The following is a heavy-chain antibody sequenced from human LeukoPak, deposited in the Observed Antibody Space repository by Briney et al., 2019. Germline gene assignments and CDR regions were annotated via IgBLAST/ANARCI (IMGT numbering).Heavy chain of an antibody. J-gene: IGHJ4*02. CDR2: ITASGRST. CDR1: GFSLSYYQ. Sequence: PGGSLRLSCAASGFSLSYYQMRWLRQAPGKGLEGISYITASGRSTNYADSVKGRFTISRDNAKNSVVLQMNSLRAEDTAVYYCTRERRGSYYAFESWGQGTLVSVSS. CDR3: TRERRGSYYAFES. D-gene: IGHD3-16*01. V-gene: IGHV3-11*01.